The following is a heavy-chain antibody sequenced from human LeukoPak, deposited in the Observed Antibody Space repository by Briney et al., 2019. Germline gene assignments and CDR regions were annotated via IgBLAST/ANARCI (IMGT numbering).Heavy chain of an antibody. CDR1: GGSISSYY. V-gene: IGHV4-59*01. CDR3: ASRSSIWSGYQDTLYYFDS. J-gene: IGHJ4*02. Sequence: SETLSLTCTVSGGSISSYYWSWIRQPPGKRLEWIGHIYYSGSTNYNPSLKGRVTISVDTSKNQFSLKLSSVTAADTAVYYCASRSSIWSGYQDTLYYFDSWGQGTLVTVSS. D-gene: IGHD3-3*01. CDR2: IYYSGST.